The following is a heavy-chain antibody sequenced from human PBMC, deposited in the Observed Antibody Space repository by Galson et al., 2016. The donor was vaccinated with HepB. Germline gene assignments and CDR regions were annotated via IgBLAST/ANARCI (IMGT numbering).Heavy chain of an antibody. CDR2: TYYRSGWHY. CDR1: GDSVSNDRDA. V-gene: IGHV6-1*01. D-gene: IGHD2-2*01. J-gene: IGHJ6*02. Sequence: CAISGDSVSNDRDAWYWVRQSPSSGHEWRGRTYYRSGWHYDYATSVKSRITISAETTKNQFALQLTSVTPADTAVYYCARDPPEDQGMDVWGQETTVTVSS. CDR3: ARDPPEDQGMDV.